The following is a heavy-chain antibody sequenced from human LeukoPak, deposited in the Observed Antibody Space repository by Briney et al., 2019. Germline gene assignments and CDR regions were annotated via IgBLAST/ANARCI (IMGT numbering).Heavy chain of an antibody. Sequence: GGSLRLSCVASGFTFTDHPMNWVRQAPGKGLEWISYIGGDGIAFYADSVKGRFTASKDDARKSMYLQMNSLRVEDTAVYYCARASVVTSPFDYWGQGTLVTVSS. D-gene: IGHD4-23*01. CDR1: GFTFTDHP. J-gene: IGHJ4*02. CDR3: ARASVVTSPFDY. V-gene: IGHV3-69-1*01. CDR2: IGGDGIA.